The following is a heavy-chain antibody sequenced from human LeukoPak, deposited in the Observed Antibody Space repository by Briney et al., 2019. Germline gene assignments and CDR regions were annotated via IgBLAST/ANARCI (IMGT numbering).Heavy chain of an antibody. D-gene: IGHD7-27*01. CDR2: MYYSGGT. J-gene: IGHJ4*02. CDR3: AGTGLFFDY. Sequence: SETLSLTCAVSGGAISSSNWWNWVRQPPGKGLEWIGHMYYSGGTTYNPSLKSRVSISLDTSKKHFSLKLSSVTAADTAVYYCAGTGLFFDYWSQGTLVTVSS. V-gene: IGHV4-4*02. CDR1: GGAISSSNW.